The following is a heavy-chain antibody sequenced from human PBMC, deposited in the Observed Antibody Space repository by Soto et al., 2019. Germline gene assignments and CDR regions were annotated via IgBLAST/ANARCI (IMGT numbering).Heavy chain of an antibody. J-gene: IGHJ4*02. CDR1: GFTFSSYG. CDR2: ISYDGSNK. D-gene: IGHD3-3*01. CDR3: AKVGLDFWSGQKWGTFDY. V-gene: IGHV3-30*18. Sequence: QVQLVESGGGVVQPGRSLRLSCAASGFTFSSYGMHWVRQAPGKGLEWVAVISYDGSNKYYADSVKGRFTISRDNSKNTLYQQMNSLRAEDTAVYYCAKVGLDFWSGQKWGTFDYWGQGTLVTVSS.